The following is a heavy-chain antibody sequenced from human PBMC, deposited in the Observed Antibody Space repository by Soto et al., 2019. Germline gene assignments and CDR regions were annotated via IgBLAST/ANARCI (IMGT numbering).Heavy chain of an antibody. CDR2: MNPDSGNT. D-gene: IGHD2-15*01. V-gene: IGHV1-8*01. Sequence: ASVKVSCKASGYTFTSYDINWVRQATGQGLEWMGWMNPDSGNTGYAQKFQGRVTMTRDTSISTAYMELSSLRSEDTAVYYCASGTNPENVVVVAAMFYWGQRTLVTVSS. J-gene: IGHJ4*02. CDR3: ASGTNPENVVVVAAMFY. CDR1: GYTFTSYD.